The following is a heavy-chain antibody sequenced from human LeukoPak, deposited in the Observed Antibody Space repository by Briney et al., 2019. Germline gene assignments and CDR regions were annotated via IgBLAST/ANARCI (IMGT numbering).Heavy chain of an antibody. J-gene: IGHJ3*02. Sequence: GRSLRLSCAASGFTFDDYGMSWVRQAPGKGLEWVSGINWNGGSTGYADSVKGRFTISRDNAKNSLYLQMNSLRAEDTALYHCARVSSSSWFDAFDIWGQGTMVTVSS. CDR2: INWNGGST. V-gene: IGHV3-20*01. CDR1: GFTFDDYG. CDR3: ARVSSSSWFDAFDI. D-gene: IGHD6-13*01.